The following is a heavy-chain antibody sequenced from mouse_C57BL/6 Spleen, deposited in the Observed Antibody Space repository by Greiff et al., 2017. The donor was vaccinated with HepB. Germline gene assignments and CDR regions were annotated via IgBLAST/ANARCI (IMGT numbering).Heavy chain of an antibody. V-gene: IGHV1-59*01. CDR1: GYTFTSYW. CDR2: IDPSDSYT. CDR3: ARRRLDSSGYVYAMDY. Sequence: QVQLQQPGAELVRPGTSVKLSCKASGYTFTSYWMHWVKQRPGQGLEWIGVIDPSDSYTNYNQKFKGKATLTVDTSSSTAYMQLSSLTSEDSAVYYCARRRLDSSGYVYAMDYWGQGTSVTVSS. J-gene: IGHJ4*01. D-gene: IGHD3-2*02.